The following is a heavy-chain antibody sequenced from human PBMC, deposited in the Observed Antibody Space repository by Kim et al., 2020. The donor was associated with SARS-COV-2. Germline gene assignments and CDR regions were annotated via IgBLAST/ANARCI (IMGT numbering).Heavy chain of an antibody. D-gene: IGHD4-17*01. J-gene: IGHJ6*03. CDR2: ISYDGRNT. V-gene: IGHV3-30-3*01. CDR1: GFSFDDSA. CDR3: ARGNHLESVSQSDYY. Sequence: GGSLRLSCAASGFSFDDSAMNWVRQPPGKGLEWVAVISYDGRNTDYADSVKGRFTISRDNSKRTLYLQMNSLRVEDTAVYYCARGNHLESVSQSDYY.